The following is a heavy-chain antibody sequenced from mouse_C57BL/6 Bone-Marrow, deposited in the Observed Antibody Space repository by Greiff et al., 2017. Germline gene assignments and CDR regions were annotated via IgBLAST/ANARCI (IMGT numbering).Heavy chain of an antibody. D-gene: IGHD2-12*01. Sequence: QVQLQQPGAELVMPGASVKLSCKASGYTFTSYWMHWVKQRPGQGLEWIGEIDPSDSYTNYNQKFKGKSTLTVDKSSSTAYMQLSSLTSEDSAVYYCSRKDLDDDAMDYWGQGTSVTVSS. V-gene: IGHV1-69*01. J-gene: IGHJ4*01. CDR1: GYTFTSYW. CDR3: SRKDLDDDAMDY. CDR2: IDPSDSYT.